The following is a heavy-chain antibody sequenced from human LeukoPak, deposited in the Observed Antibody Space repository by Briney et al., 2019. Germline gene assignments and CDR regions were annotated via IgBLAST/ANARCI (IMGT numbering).Heavy chain of an antibody. V-gene: IGHV1-69*13. CDR2: IIPIFGAT. D-gene: IGHD3-22*01. J-gene: IGHJ4*02. Sequence: GASVKVSCKASGGTFSSYAISWVRQAPGQGLEWMGGIIPIFGATNYAQKFQGRVTITADETANTAYMELSSLRSEDSAVYYCARGGTTHNYYDSSGYYSLDFWGQGTLVTVSS. CDR3: ARGGTTHNYYDSSGYYSLDF. CDR1: GGTFSSYA.